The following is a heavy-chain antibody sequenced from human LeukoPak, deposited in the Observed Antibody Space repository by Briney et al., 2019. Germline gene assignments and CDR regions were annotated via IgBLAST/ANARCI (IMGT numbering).Heavy chain of an antibody. CDR2: INPNSGNT. CDR1: GYIFTDYY. CDR3: ARFVVRGVMFHYYYYIDV. Sequence: ASVKVSCKASGYIFTDYYMHWVRQAPGQELGWMGRINPNSGNTGYAQKFQGRVTITSNTSKSTAYIELSSLRSEDTAVYYCARFVVRGVMFHYYYYIDVWGKGTAVSVSS. J-gene: IGHJ6*03. V-gene: IGHV1/OR15-1*04. D-gene: IGHD3-10*01.